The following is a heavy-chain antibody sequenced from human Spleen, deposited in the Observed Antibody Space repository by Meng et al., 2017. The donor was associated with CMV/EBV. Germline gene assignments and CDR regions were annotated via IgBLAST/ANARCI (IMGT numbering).Heavy chain of an antibody. CDR2: ISSSSSYI. CDR3: TRLDS. Sequence: GESLKISCAASGFTFSSYSMNWVRQAPGKGLEWVSSISSSSSYIYYADSVKGRFTISRDNAKNSLYLQMNGLRPEDTALYYCTRLDSWGQGTLVTVSS. J-gene: IGHJ4*02. V-gene: IGHV3-21*01. CDR1: GFTFSSYS.